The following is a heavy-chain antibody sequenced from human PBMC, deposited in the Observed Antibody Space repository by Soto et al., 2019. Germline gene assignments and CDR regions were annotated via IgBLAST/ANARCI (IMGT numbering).Heavy chain of an antibody. CDR3: AKDLDSGRFYYRALDY. D-gene: IGHD1-26*01. CDR2: ISFDESNK. Sequence: SLRLSCAASGFSFSPYAMHWVRQAPGKGLEWVAVISFDESNKYYAESVKGRFTISRDNSKKTLYLQMNSLRVEDTAVYYCAKDLDSGRFYYRALDYWGQGTLVTVSS. V-gene: IGHV3-30-3*01. J-gene: IGHJ4*02. CDR1: GFSFSPYA.